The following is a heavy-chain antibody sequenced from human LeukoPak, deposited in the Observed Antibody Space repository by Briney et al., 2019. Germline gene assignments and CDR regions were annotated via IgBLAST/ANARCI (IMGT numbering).Heavy chain of an antibody. Sequence: GGSLRLSCAASGFTFSSYSMNWVRQAPGKGLEWVSSISSSSSSYIYYADSVKGRFTISRDNAKNSLYLQMNSLRAEDTAVYYCARDRVLGGYFDYSAFDYWGQGTLVTVSS. CDR2: ISSSSSSYI. J-gene: IGHJ4*02. CDR1: GFTFSSYS. D-gene: IGHD3-9*01. V-gene: IGHV3-21*01. CDR3: ARDRVLGGYFDYSAFDY.